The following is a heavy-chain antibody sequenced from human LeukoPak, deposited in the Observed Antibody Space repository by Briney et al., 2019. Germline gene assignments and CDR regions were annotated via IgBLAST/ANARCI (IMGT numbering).Heavy chain of an antibody. CDR3: ARLGAGPTYYDFWSGYSSFYFDY. CDR2: IYYSGST. Sequence: SETLSLTCTVSGDSISSSSFYWGWIRQPPGKGLEWIGSIYYSGSTYYDPSLKSRVTISVDTSKNQFSLKLSSVTAADTAVYYCARLGAGPTYYDFWSGYSSFYFDYWGQGTLVTVSS. D-gene: IGHD3-3*01. V-gene: IGHV4-39*01. J-gene: IGHJ4*02. CDR1: GDSISSSSFY.